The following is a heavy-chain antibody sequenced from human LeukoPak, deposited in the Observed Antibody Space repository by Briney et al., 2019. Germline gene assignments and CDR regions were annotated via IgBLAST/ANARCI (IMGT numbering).Heavy chain of an antibody. CDR1: GFTFSTYE. V-gene: IGHV3-48*03. J-gene: IGHJ6*03. D-gene: IGHD1-26*01. Sequence: GGSLRLSCAASGFTFSTYEMNWVRQAPGKGLEWVSYISSSGSTIHYADSVKGRFTISRDNAKNSLYLQMNSLGPEDTAVYYCARDPYSGNYGKFYFYYMDVWGKGTTVTISS. CDR2: ISSSGSTI. CDR3: ARDPYSGNYGKFYFYYMDV.